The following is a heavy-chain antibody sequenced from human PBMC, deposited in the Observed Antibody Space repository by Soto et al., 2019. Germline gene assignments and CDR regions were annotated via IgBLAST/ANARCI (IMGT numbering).Heavy chain of an antibody. Sequence: EVQLVESGGALVQPGGSLRLSCAASGFTFSIYSMNWVRQAPGKGLEWISYISSSSSTIYYADSVKGRFTISRDIGKNSLYLQMNCLTAEDTAVYYCARSARYYYYGMDVWGQGTTVTVSS. CDR1: GFTFSIYS. CDR3: ARSARYYYYGMDV. CDR2: ISSSSSTI. J-gene: IGHJ6*02. V-gene: IGHV3-48*01. D-gene: IGHD6-25*01.